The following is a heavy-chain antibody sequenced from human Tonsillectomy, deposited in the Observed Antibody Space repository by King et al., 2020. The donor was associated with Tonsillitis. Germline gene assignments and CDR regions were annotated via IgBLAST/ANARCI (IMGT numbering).Heavy chain of an antibody. J-gene: IGHJ5*02. V-gene: IGHV1-46*03. CDR3: ASGYFFASGSEAWFDP. Sequence: VQLVESGAEVKKPGASVKVSCKASEYSFTKYYMHWVRQAPGQGLEWMGVINPSDGSTRYAQKFQGRVTMTRDTSTSTVYMELNSLRSEDTAFYYFASGYFFASGSEAWFDPWGQGTLVTVSS. D-gene: IGHD2-2*03. CDR2: INPSDGST. CDR1: EYSFTKYY.